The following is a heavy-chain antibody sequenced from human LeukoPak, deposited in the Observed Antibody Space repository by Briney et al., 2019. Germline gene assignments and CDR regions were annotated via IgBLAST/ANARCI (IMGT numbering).Heavy chain of an antibody. J-gene: IGHJ4*02. D-gene: IGHD5-18*01. Sequence: PSETLSLTCTVSGGSISSSSYYWGWIRQPPGKGLEWIGSIYYSGSTYYNLSLKSRVTISVDTSKNQFSLKLSSVTAADTAVYYCARPSSYGTPDFGYWGQGTLVTVSS. CDR1: GGSISSSSYY. V-gene: IGHV4-39*01. CDR2: IYYSGST. CDR3: ARPSSYGTPDFGY.